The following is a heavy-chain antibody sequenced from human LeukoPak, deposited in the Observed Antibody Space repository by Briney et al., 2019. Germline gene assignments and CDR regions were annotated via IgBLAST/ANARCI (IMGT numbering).Heavy chain of an antibody. V-gene: IGHV3-53*01. CDR2: IYSGGST. CDR1: GFTVSSNY. J-gene: IGHJ5*02. CDR3: ARLGLEVGGPNWFDP. Sequence: GGSLRLSCAASGFTVSSNYMSWVRQAPGKGLEWVSVIYSGGSTYYADSVKGRFTISRDNAKNSLYLQMNSLRVEDTAVYYCARLGLEVGGPNWFDPWGQGTLVTVSS. D-gene: IGHD1-1*01.